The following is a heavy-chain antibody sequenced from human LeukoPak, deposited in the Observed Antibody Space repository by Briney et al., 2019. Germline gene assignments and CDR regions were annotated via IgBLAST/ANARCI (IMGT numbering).Heavy chain of an antibody. Sequence: SETLSLTCTVSGGSISSSSYYWGWIRQPPGKGLEWIGSIYYSGSTYYNPSLKSRVTISVDTSKNQFSLKLSSVTAADTAVYYCAREEVVLYYYYGMDVWGQGTTVTVSS. D-gene: IGHD2-2*01. V-gene: IGHV4-39*02. J-gene: IGHJ6*02. CDR3: AREEVVLYYYYGMDV. CDR1: GGSISSSSYY. CDR2: IYYSGST.